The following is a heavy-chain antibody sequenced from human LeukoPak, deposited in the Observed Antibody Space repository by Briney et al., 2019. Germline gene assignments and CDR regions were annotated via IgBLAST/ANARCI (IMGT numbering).Heavy chain of an antibody. Sequence: GGSLRLSCAASGFTFSSYAMHWVRQAPGKGLEWVAVISYDGNNIYYADSVKGRFTISRDSSKNTLYLQMNSLRAEDTAIYYCAKYRRYMVDIDSWGLGTLVTVSS. V-gene: IGHV3-30*14. CDR2: ISYDGNNI. CDR1: GFTFSSYA. D-gene: IGHD2-15*01. CDR3: AKYRRYMVDIDS. J-gene: IGHJ4*02.